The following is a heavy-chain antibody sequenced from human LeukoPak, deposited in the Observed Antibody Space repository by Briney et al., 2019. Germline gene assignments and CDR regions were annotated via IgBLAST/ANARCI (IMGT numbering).Heavy chain of an antibody. D-gene: IGHD3-10*01. CDR2: ISAYNGNT. Sequence: GASVKVSCKASGYTFTNYGISWVRQAPGQGLEWMGWISAYNGNTNYAQKLQGRVTMTTDTSTSTAYMELRSLRSDDTAVYYCARDVPNYYGSGSYLSFDYCGQGTLVTVSS. CDR3: ARDVPNYYGSGSYLSFDY. V-gene: IGHV1-18*01. CDR1: GYTFTNYG. J-gene: IGHJ4*02.